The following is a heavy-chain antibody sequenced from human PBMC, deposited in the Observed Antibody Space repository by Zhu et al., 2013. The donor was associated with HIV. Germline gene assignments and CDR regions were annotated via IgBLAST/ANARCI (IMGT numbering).Heavy chain of an antibody. V-gene: IGHV1-2*02. Sequence: QVQLVQSGAGVKKPGASMKVSCKASGYSFSDHHIHWVRQAPGQGVEWMGWINPNSGGTNYAQKFQGRVTMTRDTSISTACMELSRLRSDDTAVYYCATGDYYENSGYFGPFQHWGQGTLVTVSS. CDR3: ATGDYYENSGYFGPFQH. CDR2: INPNSGGT. CDR1: GYSFSDHH. D-gene: IGHD3-22*01. J-gene: IGHJ1*01.